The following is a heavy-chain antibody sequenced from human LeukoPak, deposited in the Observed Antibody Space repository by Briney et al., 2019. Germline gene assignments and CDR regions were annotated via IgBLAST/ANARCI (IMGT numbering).Heavy chain of an antibody. CDR3: AAAAPGTDWLDP. CDR1: GFSFSDSY. Sequence: GGSLRLSCVVSGFSFSDSYMTWLRQTPGKGLESLAYISPSSHDIYYADSVKGRFTISRDNAENSLYLQMNSLRAEDTAVYYCAAAAPGTDWLDPWGQGTLVTVSS. D-gene: IGHD6-13*01. J-gene: IGHJ5*02. V-gene: IGHV3-11*06. CDR2: ISPSSHDI.